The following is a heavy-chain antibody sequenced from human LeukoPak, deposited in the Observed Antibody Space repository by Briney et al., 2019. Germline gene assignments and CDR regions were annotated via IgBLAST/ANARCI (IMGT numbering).Heavy chain of an antibody. CDR2: ISGSGGSTYST. J-gene: IGHJ4*02. D-gene: IGHD5-24*01. V-gene: IGHV3-23*01. CDR3: AKSGYNRFDY. Sequence: FVRQTPGKGLEWVSGISGSGGSTYSTYYADSVKARFTISTDNSKNTLYLQMNSLRAEDTAVYYCAKSGYNRFDYWGQGTLVTVSS.